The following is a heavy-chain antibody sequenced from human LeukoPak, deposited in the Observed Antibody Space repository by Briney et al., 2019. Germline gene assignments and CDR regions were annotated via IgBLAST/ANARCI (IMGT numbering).Heavy chain of an antibody. J-gene: IGHJ4*02. CDR1: GFTFSSYS. Sequence: PGGSLRLSCAASGFTFSSYSMNWVRQAPGKGLEWVSSISSSSSYIYYADSVKGRFTISRDNAKNSLYLQMYSLRAEDTAVYYCARDSNLGVTTDYWGQGTLVTVSS. V-gene: IGHV3-21*01. CDR2: ISSSSSYI. CDR3: ARDSNLGVTTDY. D-gene: IGHD4-17*01.